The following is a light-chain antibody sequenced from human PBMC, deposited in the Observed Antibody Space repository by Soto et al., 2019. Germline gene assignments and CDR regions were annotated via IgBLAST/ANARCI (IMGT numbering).Light chain of an antibody. CDR2: GAS. CDR3: QQYGDSPIT. J-gene: IGKJ5*01. Sequence: EIVVTQSPVTLSVSPGETATLSCRASQNVFNNVAWYQVKPGQAPRLLISGASNRATGIPDRFSGSGSATDFTLTISRLEPEDFALYYCQQYGDSPITFGQGTRLEIK. CDR1: QNVFNN. V-gene: IGKV3-20*01.